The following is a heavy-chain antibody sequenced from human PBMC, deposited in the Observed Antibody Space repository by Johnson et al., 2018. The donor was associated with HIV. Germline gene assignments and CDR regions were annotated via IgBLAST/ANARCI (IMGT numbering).Heavy chain of an antibody. CDR1: RFTFSTYG. CDR2: INGDGSRS. J-gene: IGHJ3*02. D-gene: IGHD3-16*01. V-gene: IGHV3-74*01. Sequence: VQLVESGGGVVQPGRSLRLSCAASRFTFSTYGMLWVRQAPGKGLVWVSRINGDGSRSTYADSVKGRFTIARDNAKNTLYLEMSSLRAEDTAVYYCVRDRRGGAFDIWGQGTMVTVSS. CDR3: VRDRRGGAFDI.